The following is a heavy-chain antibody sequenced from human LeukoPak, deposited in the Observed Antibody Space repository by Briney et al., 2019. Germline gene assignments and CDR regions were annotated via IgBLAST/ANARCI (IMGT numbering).Heavy chain of an antibody. CDR1: EFSPISHW. CDR3: VRGSLASGVVVYYYYYLDV. Sequence: GGSLRLSCAASEFSPISHWMTWVRRAPGKGLEWVADIKEDGSERYYVDSVKGRFTISRDNAKNSLYLQMNSLRAEDTAVYYCVRGSLASGVVVYYYYYLDVWGKGTTVTVSS. CDR2: IKEDGSER. V-gene: IGHV3-7*01. D-gene: IGHD3-3*01. J-gene: IGHJ6*03.